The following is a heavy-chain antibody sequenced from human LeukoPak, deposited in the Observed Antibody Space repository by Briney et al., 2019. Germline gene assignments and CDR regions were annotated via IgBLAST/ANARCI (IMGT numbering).Heavy chain of an antibody. CDR2: ISWNSGSI. CDR3: AKGGYYDSSGLIDY. V-gene: IGHV3-9*01. CDR1: GFTFDDYA. Sequence: GGSLRLSCAASGFTFDDYAMHWVRQAPGKGLEWGSGISWNSGSIGYADSVKGRFTISRDNAKNSLYLQMNSLRAEDTALYYCAKGGYYDSSGLIDYWDQGTLVTVSS. D-gene: IGHD3-22*01. J-gene: IGHJ4*02.